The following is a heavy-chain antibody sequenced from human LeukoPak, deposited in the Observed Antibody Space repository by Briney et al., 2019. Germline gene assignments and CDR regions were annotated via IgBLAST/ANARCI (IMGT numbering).Heavy chain of an antibody. CDR3: ARVIFSRYSGSRYYFDY. Sequence: PGRSLRLSCAASGFTFSSYGMHWVRQAPGKGLEWVAVISYDGSNKYYADSVKGRFTISRDNAKNSLYLQMNSLRAEDTAVYYCARVIFSRYSGSRYYFDYWGQGTLVTVSS. J-gene: IGHJ4*02. CDR2: ISYDGSNK. CDR1: GFTFSSYG. V-gene: IGHV3-30*03. D-gene: IGHD1-26*01.